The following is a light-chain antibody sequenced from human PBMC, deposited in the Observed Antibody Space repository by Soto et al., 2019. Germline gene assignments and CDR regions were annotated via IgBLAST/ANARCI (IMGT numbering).Light chain of an antibody. CDR3: SSYVGTNSYV. J-gene: IGLJ1*01. CDR1: SSDVGGYNY. Sequence: QSALTQPPSASGSHRQSVTLSCTETSSDVGGYNYVSWYQHHPGKAPKLIIYEVYKRPSGVPDRFSGSKSGNMAALTVSGLQAEDEADYYCSSYVGTNSYVFGTGTKVTVL. V-gene: IGLV2-8*01. CDR2: EVY.